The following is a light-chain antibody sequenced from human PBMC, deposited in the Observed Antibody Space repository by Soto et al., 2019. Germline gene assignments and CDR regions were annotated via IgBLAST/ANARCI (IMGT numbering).Light chain of an antibody. CDR2: DAS. V-gene: IGKV3-11*01. CDR3: QQRSNWPEVT. Sequence: EIVLTQSPATLSLSPGERATLSCRASQSVSSYLAWYQQKPGQAPRLLIYDASNRATGIPARFSGSGSGTDFTLTISSLEPEAFAVYYCQQRSNWPEVTFGPGTKVDIK. CDR1: QSVSSY. J-gene: IGKJ3*01.